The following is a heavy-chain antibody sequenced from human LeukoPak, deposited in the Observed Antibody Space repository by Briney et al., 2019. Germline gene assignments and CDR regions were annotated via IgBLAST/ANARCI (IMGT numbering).Heavy chain of an antibody. V-gene: IGHV3-30-3*01. CDR3: AKGSAGTPEYFQH. CDR2: ISYDGSNK. D-gene: IGHD6-13*01. J-gene: IGHJ1*01. CDR1: GFAFSSYA. Sequence: QPGRSLRLSCAASGFAFSSYAMHWVRQAPGKGLEWVAVISYDGSNKYYADSVKGRFTISRDNSKNTLYLQMNSLRAEDTAVYYCAKGSAGTPEYFQHWGQGTLVTVSS.